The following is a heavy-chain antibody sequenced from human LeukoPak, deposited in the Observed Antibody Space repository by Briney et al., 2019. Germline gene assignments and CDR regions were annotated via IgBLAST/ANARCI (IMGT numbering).Heavy chain of an antibody. J-gene: IGHJ4*02. CDR2: VSGGGGST. Sequence: PGGSLRLSCAASGFTFSSYAMSWVRQAPGRGLEWVSAVSGGGGSTYYADSVKGRFTISRDNSKNTPSLQMHSLSAEDAARYYRAKDSQLWFHHRYYFDFGGQGALVTVSS. CDR3: AKDSQLWFHHRYYFDF. V-gene: IGHV3-23*01. D-gene: IGHD5-18*01. CDR1: GFTFSSYA.